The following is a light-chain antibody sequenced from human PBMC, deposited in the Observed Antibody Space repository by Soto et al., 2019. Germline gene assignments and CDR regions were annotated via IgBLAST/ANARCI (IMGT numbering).Light chain of an antibody. CDR3: QQYNSYSPT. J-gene: IGKJ1*01. CDR1: QSISSY. Sequence: DIQMTQSPSSLSASVEDRVTIPCRASQSISSYLNWYQQKPGKAPKLLIYAASSLQSGVPSRFSGSGSETEFTLTISGLQPGDSATYYCQQYNSYSPTFGQGTKVDIK. V-gene: IGKV1-5*01. CDR2: AAS.